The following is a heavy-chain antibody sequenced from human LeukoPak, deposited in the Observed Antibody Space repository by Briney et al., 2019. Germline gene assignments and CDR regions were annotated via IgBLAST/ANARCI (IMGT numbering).Heavy chain of an antibody. CDR2: ISGSGGST. D-gene: IGHD3-3*01. CDR3: AKYPFTIFGVVIISHFDY. Sequence: PGGSLRLSCAASGFTFSSYAMSWVRQAPGKGLEWVSAISGSGGSTYYADSVKGRFTISRDNSKNTLYLQMNSLRAEDTAVYYCAKYPFTIFGVVIISHFDYWGQGTLVTVSS. CDR1: GFTFSSYA. V-gene: IGHV3-23*01. J-gene: IGHJ4*02.